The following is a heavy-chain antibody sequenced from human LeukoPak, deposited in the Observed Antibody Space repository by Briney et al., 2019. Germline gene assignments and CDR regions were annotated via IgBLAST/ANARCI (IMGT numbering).Heavy chain of an antibody. V-gene: IGHV4-59*12. D-gene: IGHD3-10*01. CDR2: IYYSGST. J-gene: IGHJ5*02. Sequence: SETLSLTCTVSGDSISSYYWSWIRQPPGKGLEWIGYIYYSGSTNYNPSLKSRVTISVDTSKNQFSLKLSSVTAADTAVYYCASYGSGSYRFDPWGQGTLVTVSS. CDR1: GDSISSYY. CDR3: ASYGSGSYRFDP.